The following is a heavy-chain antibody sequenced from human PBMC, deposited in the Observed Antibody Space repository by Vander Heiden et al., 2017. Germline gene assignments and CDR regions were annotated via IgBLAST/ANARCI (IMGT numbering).Heavy chain of an antibody. CDR3: ARVGYDILTGYSDY. Sequence: QVQLVQSGAEVKQPGSSVKVSCNASGGTFSSYAIRRARQAPGQGLEWMGGIIPIFGTANYAQKFQGRVTITADESTSTAYVGLSSLRSEDTAVYYCARVGYDILTGYSDYWGQGTLITVSS. CDR2: IIPIFGTA. J-gene: IGHJ4*02. V-gene: IGHV1-69*01. CDR1: GGTFSSYA. D-gene: IGHD3-9*01.